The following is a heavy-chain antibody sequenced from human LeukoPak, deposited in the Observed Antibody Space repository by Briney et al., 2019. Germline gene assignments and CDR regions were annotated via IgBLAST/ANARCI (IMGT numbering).Heavy chain of an antibody. CDR3: ARAPGIVGTTPFGNY. CDR1: GVSVSSGSYY. CDR2: IYYSGST. D-gene: IGHD1-26*01. Sequence: SETLSLTCSVFGVSVSSGSYYWSWIRQSPGKGLEWIGCIYYSGSTNYNPSLRGRVAMSIDTSKNHFSLRLISVTAADTAIYYCARAPGIVGTTPFGNYWGRGTLVTVSS. V-gene: IGHV4-61*03. J-gene: IGHJ4*02.